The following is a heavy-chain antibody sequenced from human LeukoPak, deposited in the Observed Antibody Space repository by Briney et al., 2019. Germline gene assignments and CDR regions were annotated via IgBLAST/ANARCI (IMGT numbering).Heavy chain of an antibody. CDR2: LSGSGGST. V-gene: IGHV3-23*01. Sequence: PAGSLRLSCAASGFTFSSYAMSWLRQAPGKGLEWFSALSGSGGSTYYADSVKGRFTISRDNSKNTLSLQMNTLTDEATAVYSCAKGGPVYYDFWSGYNEIDYWGQGTLVTVSS. CDR1: GFTFSSYA. J-gene: IGHJ4*02. CDR3: AKGGPVYYDFWSGYNEIDY. D-gene: IGHD3-3*01.